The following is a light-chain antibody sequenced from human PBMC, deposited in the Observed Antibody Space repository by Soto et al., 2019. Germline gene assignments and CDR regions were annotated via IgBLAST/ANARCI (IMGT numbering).Light chain of an antibody. CDR3: QQGYSRPRT. CDR2: TTS. Sequence: DIQMTPSPSSLSASVGDRVTITCRASQSIGRNLNWYQQKPGKAPNLLIYTTSNLESGVPSRFSGSGSGTDFTLTISSLQPEDVATYFCQQGYSRPRTFGQGTKV. J-gene: IGKJ1*01. V-gene: IGKV1-39*01. CDR1: QSIGRN.